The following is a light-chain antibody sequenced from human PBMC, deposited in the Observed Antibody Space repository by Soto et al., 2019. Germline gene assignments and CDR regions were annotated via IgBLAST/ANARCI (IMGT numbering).Light chain of an antibody. CDR3: SSYTRRTTLL. V-gene: IGLV2-14*01. CDR1: SSDAADYKY. Sequence: QSALTQPASVSGSPGQSITISCAGTSSDAADYKYVSWYQHHPGKAPKLIIYEVSNRPSGVSNRFSGSKSGNTASLTISGLQPEDEADYYCSSYTRRTTLLFGGGTKLTVL. CDR2: EVS. J-gene: IGLJ2*01.